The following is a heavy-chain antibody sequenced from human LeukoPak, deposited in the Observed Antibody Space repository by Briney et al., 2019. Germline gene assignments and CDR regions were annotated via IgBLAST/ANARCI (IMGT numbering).Heavy chain of an antibody. D-gene: IGHD6-19*01. J-gene: IGHJ4*02. V-gene: IGHV1-2*02. CDR2: ITPNSGGT. CDR3: ARAIIAVAGTGFDY. CDR1: GYTFTGYY. Sequence: ASVKVSCKASGYTFTGYYIDWVRQAPGQGLEWMGWITPNSGGTKYGQKFQGRVTMTRDTSISTAYMELSSLRSEDTAVYYCARAIIAVAGTGFDYWGQGTLVTVSS.